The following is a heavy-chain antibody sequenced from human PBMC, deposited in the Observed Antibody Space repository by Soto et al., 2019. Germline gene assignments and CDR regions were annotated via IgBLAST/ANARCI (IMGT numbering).Heavy chain of an antibody. CDR1: GFSFSAHY. J-gene: IGHJ5*02. CDR2: ISGSGSTI. D-gene: IGHD3-10*01. V-gene: IGHV3-11*01. CDR3: ANYYGSGSYRNWFDP. Sequence: GGSLRLSCAASGFSFSAHYMSWIRQAPGKGLEWISYISGSGSTIYYADSVKGRFTISRDNAKNSLYLQMNSLRAEDTAVYHCANYYGSGSYRNWFDPWGQGTLVTVSS.